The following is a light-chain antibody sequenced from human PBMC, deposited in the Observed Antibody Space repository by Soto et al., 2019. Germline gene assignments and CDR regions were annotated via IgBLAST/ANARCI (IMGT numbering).Light chain of an antibody. V-gene: IGKV3-20*01. Sequence: EIVLTQSPGTLSLSPGERATLFCRASQSVSSNYLAWYQHKPGQAPRLLIYGASGRATGIPDRFSGSGSGTDFTLTISGLEPEDFAVYYCQQYGSSPTFGQGTKVEIK. CDR1: QSVSSNY. CDR3: QQYGSSPT. CDR2: GAS. J-gene: IGKJ1*01.